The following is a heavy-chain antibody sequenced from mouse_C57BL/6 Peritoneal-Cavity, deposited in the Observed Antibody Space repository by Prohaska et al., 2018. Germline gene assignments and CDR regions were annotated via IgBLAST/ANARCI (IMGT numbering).Heavy chain of an antibody. Sequence: HGKSLEWIGVINPYNGGTSYNQKFKGKATLTVDKSSSTAYMELNSLTSEDSAVYYCAREGIDSSGSVAYWGQGTLVTVSA. J-gene: IGHJ3*01. V-gene: IGHV1-19*01. D-gene: IGHD3-2*02. CDR2: INPYNGGT. CDR3: AREGIDSSGSVAY.